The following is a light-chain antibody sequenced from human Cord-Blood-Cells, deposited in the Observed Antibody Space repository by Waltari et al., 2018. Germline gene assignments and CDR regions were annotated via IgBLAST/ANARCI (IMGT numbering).Light chain of an antibody. CDR1: SSDVGGYNY. CDR2: DVS. Sequence: QSALTPPRSVSGSPGQSVTISCTGTSSDVGGYNYVSWYQQHPGKAPKLMIYDVSKRPSGVPVRFSGAKAGNTASLTISGLQAEDEADYDCCSYAGSYVFGTGTKVTVL. V-gene: IGLV2-11*01. CDR3: CSYAGSYV. J-gene: IGLJ1*01.